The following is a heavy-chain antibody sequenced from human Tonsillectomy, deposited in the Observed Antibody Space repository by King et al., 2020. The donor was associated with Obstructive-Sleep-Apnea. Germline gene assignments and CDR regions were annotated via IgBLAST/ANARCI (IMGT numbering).Heavy chain of an antibody. CDR1: GFTFSRHS. D-gene: IGHD6-13*01. Sequence: VQLVESGGGVVQPGRSLRVSCKASGFTFSRHSMHWVRQAPGKGLEWVAVIVYDGSKKNYADSVKGRFTVSRDNSRNTLSLEMDSLGAADTAVYYCVREHSSSWYSYFDSWGQGTQVTVSS. CDR3: VREHSSSWYSYFDS. J-gene: IGHJ4*02. V-gene: IGHV3-30*04. CDR2: IVYDGSKK.